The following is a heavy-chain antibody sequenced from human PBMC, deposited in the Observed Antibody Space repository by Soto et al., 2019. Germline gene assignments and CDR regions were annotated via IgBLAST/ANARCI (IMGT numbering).Heavy chain of an antibody. V-gene: IGHV4-31*03. CDR3: ARSVFP. Sequence: SETLSLTCTVPGGSVNIGTYYWSWIRQHPGKGLEWIGYIYYSGSTYYNPSLKSRVTISVDTSKNQFSLKLTSVTAADTAVYYCARSVFPWGQGTLVTVSS. J-gene: IGHJ5*02. CDR1: GGSVNIGTYY. CDR2: IYYSGST.